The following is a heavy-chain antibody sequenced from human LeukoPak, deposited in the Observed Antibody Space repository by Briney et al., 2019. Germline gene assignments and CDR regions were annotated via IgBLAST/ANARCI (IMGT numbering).Heavy chain of an antibody. CDR3: AKDRGSVYDFWSGSFYDN. CDR2: ISGSGGST. Sequence: GGSLRLSCAASGFTFSSYAMSWVRQAPGKGLEWVSAISGSGGSTYYADSVKGRFTISRDNSKNTLYLQMNSLRAEDTAVYYCAKDRGSVYDFWSGSFYDNWGQGTLVTVSS. J-gene: IGHJ4*02. V-gene: IGHV3-23*01. D-gene: IGHD3-3*01. CDR1: GFTFSSYA.